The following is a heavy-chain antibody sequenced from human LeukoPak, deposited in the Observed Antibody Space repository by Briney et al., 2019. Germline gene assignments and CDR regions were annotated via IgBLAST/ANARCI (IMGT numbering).Heavy chain of an antibody. Sequence: RASVKVSCKASGYTFTGYYMHWVRQAPGQGLEWMGWINPNSGGTNYAQKFQGRVTMTRDTSISTAYMELSRLRSDDTAVYYCAREGYCSSTSCYGAWFDPWGQGTLVTVSS. CDR1: GYTFTGYY. D-gene: IGHD2-2*01. J-gene: IGHJ5*02. CDR3: AREGYCSSTSCYGAWFDP. V-gene: IGHV1-2*02. CDR2: INPNSGGT.